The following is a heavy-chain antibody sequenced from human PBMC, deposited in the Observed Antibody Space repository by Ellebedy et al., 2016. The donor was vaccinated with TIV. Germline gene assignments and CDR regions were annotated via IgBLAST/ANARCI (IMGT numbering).Heavy chain of an antibody. D-gene: IGHD6-19*01. J-gene: IGHJ1*01. CDR1: GFTFSSYG. V-gene: IGHV3-30*03. Sequence: GGSLRLSCAASGFTFSSYGMHWVRQAPGKGLEWVAVISYDGSNKYYADSVKGRFTISRNDSKNTLYLQMNSLRAEDTANYYCAREAGTSGWYSGFQHWGQGTLVTVSS. CDR3: AREAGTSGWYSGFQH. CDR2: ISYDGSNK.